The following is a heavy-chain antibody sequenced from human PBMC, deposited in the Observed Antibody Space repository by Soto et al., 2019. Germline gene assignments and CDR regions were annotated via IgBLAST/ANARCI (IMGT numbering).Heavy chain of an antibody. V-gene: IGHV3-23*01. J-gene: IGHJ3*02. D-gene: IGHD2-2*01. CDR3: TKALYCSSTSCYSGGDTFHI. Sequence: GGSLRLSCTASGFNFRNYAMSWVRQAPGKGLEWASIISSNGESTYRTGATYYADSVRGRFTISRDNSKNTLSLQMNSLRAEDTAVYFCTKALYCSSTSCYSGGDTFHIWGQGTMVTVSS. CDR1: GFNFRNYA. CDR2: ISSNGEST.